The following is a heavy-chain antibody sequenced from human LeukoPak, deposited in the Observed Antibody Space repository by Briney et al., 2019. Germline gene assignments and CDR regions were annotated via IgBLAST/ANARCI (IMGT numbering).Heavy chain of an antibody. D-gene: IGHD1-26*01. CDR3: ARDIVVGSGNYGYFDY. CDR2: INPSSDSA. J-gene: IGHJ4*02. Sequence: ASVKVSCKTSGHTFTSYYMHWLRQAPGQGLEWMGIINPSSDSANYAQKFQGRVTMTMDTSTSTLYMELSSLRSEDTAVYYCARDIVVGSGNYGYFDYWGQGTLVTVSS. V-gene: IGHV1-46*01. CDR1: GHTFTSYY.